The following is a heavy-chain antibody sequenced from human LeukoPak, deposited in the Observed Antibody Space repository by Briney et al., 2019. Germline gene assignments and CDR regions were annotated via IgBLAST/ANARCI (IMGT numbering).Heavy chain of an antibody. J-gene: IGHJ4*02. V-gene: IGHV1-2*02. D-gene: IGHD5-24*01. CDR3: AKSMAGNYYFDH. Sequence: ASVKVSCKASGYTFTGYYIHWVRQAPGPGLEWMGWIIANSGGTNYTQKFQGSVTMTRDTSISTAYMELSRLRSDDTAVYYCAKSMAGNYYFDHWGQGTLVTVSS. CDR2: IIANSGGT. CDR1: GYTFTGYY.